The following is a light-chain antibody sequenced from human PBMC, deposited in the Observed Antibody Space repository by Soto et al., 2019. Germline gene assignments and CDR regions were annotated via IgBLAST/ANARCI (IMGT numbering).Light chain of an antibody. V-gene: IGKV3-11*01. J-gene: IGKJ1*01. CDR1: QSVSSY. CDR2: DAS. CDR3: QQYRNWPRT. Sequence: VLTQSPATLSLSPGDRATLSCRASQSVSSYFAWYQQKPGQAPRLLIYDASNRATGIPARFSGSGSGTDFTLTISSLEAEDFAVYYCQQYRNWPRTFGQGTKVDIK.